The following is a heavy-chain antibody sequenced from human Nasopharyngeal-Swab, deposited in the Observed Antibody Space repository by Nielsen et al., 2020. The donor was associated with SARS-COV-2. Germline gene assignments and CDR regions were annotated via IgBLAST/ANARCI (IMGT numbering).Heavy chain of an antibody. CDR3: ARRAARDGYNYEVDP. Sequence: GESLKISCKGSGYSFTSYWIGWVRQMPGKGLEWMGIIYPGDSDTRYSPSFQGQVTISADKSINTAYLQWTSLRASDTAVYYCARRAARDGYNYEVDPWGQGTLVTVS. J-gene: IGHJ5*02. D-gene: IGHD5-24*01. CDR2: IYPGDSDT. CDR1: GYSFTSYW. V-gene: IGHV5-51*01.